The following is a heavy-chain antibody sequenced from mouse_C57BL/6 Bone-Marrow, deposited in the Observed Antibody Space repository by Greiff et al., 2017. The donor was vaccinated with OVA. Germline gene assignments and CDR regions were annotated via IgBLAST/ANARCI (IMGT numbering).Heavy chain of an antibody. CDR1: GYTFTSYW. CDR2: IDPSDSYT. J-gene: IGHJ1*03. V-gene: IGHV1-69*01. CDR3: ARGNYDGDWYFDV. Sequence: QVQLKQPGAELVMPGASVKLSCKASGYTFTSYWMHWVKQRPGQGLEWIGEIDPSDSYTNYNQKFKGKSTLTVDKSSSTAYMQLSSLTSEDSAVYYCARGNYDGDWYFDVWGTGTTVTVSS. D-gene: IGHD2-4*01.